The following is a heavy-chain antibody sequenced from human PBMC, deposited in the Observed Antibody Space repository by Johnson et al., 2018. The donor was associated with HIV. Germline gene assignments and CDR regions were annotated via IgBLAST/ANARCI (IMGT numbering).Heavy chain of an antibody. D-gene: IGHD1-1*01. CDR1: GFTFSSYW. CDR3: ARDLAGTERGNAFDI. V-gene: IGHV3-7*03. Sequence: VQLVESGGGVVQPGRSLRLSCAASGFTFSSYWMSWVRQAPGKGLEWVANIKQDGSEKYYVGSVKGRFTISRDNAEKSLYLQMNSLRAEDTAVYYCARDLAGTERGNAFDIWGQGTMVTVSS. J-gene: IGHJ3*02. CDR2: IKQDGSEK.